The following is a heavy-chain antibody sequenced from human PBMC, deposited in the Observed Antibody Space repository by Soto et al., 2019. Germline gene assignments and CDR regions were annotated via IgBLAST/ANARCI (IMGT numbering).Heavy chain of an antibody. CDR1: GFTFTSSA. V-gene: IGHV1-58*01. J-gene: IGHJ4*02. CDR3: AALGPDSSGLDY. D-gene: IGHD3-22*01. Sequence: SVKVSCKASGFTFTSSAVQWVRQARGQRLEWIGWIVVGSGNTNYAQKFQERVTITRGMPTSTAYMELSSLRSDDTAVYYCAALGPDSSGLDYWGQGTLVTVSS. CDR2: IVVGSGNT.